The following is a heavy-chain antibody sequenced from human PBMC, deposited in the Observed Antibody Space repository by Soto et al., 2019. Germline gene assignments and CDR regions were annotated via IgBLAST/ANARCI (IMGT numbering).Heavy chain of an antibody. CDR3: ARLYPNYDILTVSQLFAFDI. J-gene: IGHJ3*02. CDR1: GDSISSSY. V-gene: IGHV4-59*01. D-gene: IGHD3-9*01. Sequence: QVQLQESGPGLVKPSETLSLTCAVSGDSISSSYCNWIWQPPGKGLEWIGYIDYSGSTNYNPSHKSRVSRSVDTSKNQISLRLRSVTAADTAVYYCARLYPNYDILTVSQLFAFDIWGQGTMVTVSS. CDR2: IDYSGST.